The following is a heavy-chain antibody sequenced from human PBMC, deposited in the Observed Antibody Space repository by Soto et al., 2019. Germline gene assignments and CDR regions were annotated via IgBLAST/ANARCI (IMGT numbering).Heavy chain of an antibody. CDR1: GYTFTSYY. CDR3: AREFSRFIWGSDCSGGSCYPNDAFDI. Sequence: ASVKVSCKASGYTFTSYYMHWVRQAPGQGLEWMGIINPSGGSTSYAQKFQGRVTMTRDTSTSTVYMELSSLRSEDTAVYYCAREFSRFIWGSDCSGGSCYPNDAFDIWGQGTMVTVSS. CDR2: INPSGGST. D-gene: IGHD2-15*01. J-gene: IGHJ3*02. V-gene: IGHV1-46*03.